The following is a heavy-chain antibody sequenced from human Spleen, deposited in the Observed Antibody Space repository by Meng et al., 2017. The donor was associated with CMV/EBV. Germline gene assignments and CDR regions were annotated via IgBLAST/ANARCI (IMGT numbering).Heavy chain of an antibody. Sequence: GGSLRLSCAASGFTFSSYAMSWVRQAPGKGLEWISTISGNDGTTDYADSVKGRFTISRDNSKNTLYLQMNSLRAEDTAVYYCAKGLNSGLNYYYYGMDVWGQGTTVTVSS. V-gene: IGHV3-23*01. CDR3: AKGLNSGLNYYYYGMDV. D-gene: IGHD1-14*01. CDR2: ISGNDGTT. CDR1: GFTFSSYA. J-gene: IGHJ6*02.